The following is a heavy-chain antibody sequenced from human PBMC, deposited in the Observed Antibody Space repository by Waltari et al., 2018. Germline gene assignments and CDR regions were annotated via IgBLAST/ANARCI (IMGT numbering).Heavy chain of an antibody. CDR3: AREEQQLVFFYYYGMDV. CDR2: IIPIFGTA. CDR1: GGTFSSYA. D-gene: IGHD6-13*01. V-gene: IGHV1-69*08. Sequence: QVQLVQSGAEVKKPGSSVKVSCKASGGTFSSYAISWVRQAPGQGLEWMGRIIPIFGTANYEQKFQGRVTITADKSTSTAYMELSSLRSEDTAVYYCAREEQQLVFFYYYGMDVWGQGTTVTVSS. J-gene: IGHJ6*02.